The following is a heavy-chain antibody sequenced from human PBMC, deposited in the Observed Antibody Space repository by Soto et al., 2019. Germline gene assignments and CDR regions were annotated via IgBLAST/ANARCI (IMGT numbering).Heavy chain of an antibody. J-gene: IGHJ6*02. CDR3: AKPVLRYFDWFSGMDV. Sequence: VAVISYDGSNKYYADSVKGRFTISRDNSKNTLYLQMNSLRAEDTAVYYCAKPVLRYFDWFSGMDVWGQGTTVTVSS. D-gene: IGHD3-9*01. V-gene: IGHV3-30*18. CDR2: ISYDGSNK.